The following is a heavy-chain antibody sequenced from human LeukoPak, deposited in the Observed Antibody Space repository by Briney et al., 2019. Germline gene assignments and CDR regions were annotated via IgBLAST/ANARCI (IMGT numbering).Heavy chain of an antibody. D-gene: IGHD3-10*01. V-gene: IGHV3-11*01. CDR1: GFTFSDYF. Sequence: GGSLRLSCAASGFTFSDYFTTWLRQAPGKGLEGGSYISTSGRSIDYADSVRGRFTISRDNAKNSLYLQMNSLRAEDTAAYYCARRSYGSGSDHFDYWGQGTLVTVSS. CDR3: ARRSYGSGSDHFDY. CDR2: ISTSGRSI. J-gene: IGHJ4*02.